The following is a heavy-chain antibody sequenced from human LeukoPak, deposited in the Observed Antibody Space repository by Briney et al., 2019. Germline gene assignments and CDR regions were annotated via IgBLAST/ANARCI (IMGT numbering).Heavy chain of an antibody. J-gene: IGHJ6*03. D-gene: IGHD2-2*01. CDR1: GGSISSSSYY. CDR2: IYYSGST. V-gene: IGHV4-39*01. CDR3: ASRCCSSTSCYSFRYYYYYMDV. Sequence: PSETLSLTCTVSGGSISSSSYYWGWIRQPPGKGLEWIGSIYYSGSTYYNPSLKSRVTISVDTSKNQFSLKLSSVTAADTAVYYCASRCCSSTSCYSFRYYYYYMDVWGKGTTVTISS.